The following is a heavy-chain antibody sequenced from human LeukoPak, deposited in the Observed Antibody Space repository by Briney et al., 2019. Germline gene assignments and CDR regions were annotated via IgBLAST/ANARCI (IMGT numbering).Heavy chain of an antibody. CDR2: LSGSGYNT. Sequence: GGSLRLSCAASGFTFSSHALSWVRQAPGKGLEWVASLSGSGYNTYYADSVKGRFTISRDNSKNTVYLQMNSLRAEDTAVYYCAKDPYGTRYFDYWGQGTLVTVSS. D-gene: IGHD2-2*01. V-gene: IGHV3-23*01. CDR3: AKDPYGTRYFDY. CDR1: GFTFSSHA. J-gene: IGHJ4*02.